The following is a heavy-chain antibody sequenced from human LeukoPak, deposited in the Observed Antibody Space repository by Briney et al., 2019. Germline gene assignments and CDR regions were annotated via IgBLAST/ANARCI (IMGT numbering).Heavy chain of an antibody. J-gene: IGHJ4*02. D-gene: IGHD3-22*01. CDR1: GFTVSGNY. V-gene: IGHV3-53*01. CDR3: ARQTYDSSGYYDY. CDR2: IYSGGST. Sequence: GGSLRLSCAASGFTVSGNYMSWVRQAPGKGLEWVSVIYSGGSTYYADSVKGRFTISRDNSKNTLYLQMNSLRAEDTAVYYCARQTYDSSGYYDYWGQGTLVTVSS.